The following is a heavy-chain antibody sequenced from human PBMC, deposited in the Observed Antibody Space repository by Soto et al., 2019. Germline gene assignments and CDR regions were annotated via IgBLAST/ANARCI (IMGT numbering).Heavy chain of an antibody. CDR1: GFSFTTAGVA. CDR2: IYYNSDR. CDR3: AHSDGGYEIIYFDF. V-gene: IGHV2-5*01. J-gene: IGHJ4*02. D-gene: IGHD5-12*01. Sequence: GSGPTLVNPTQTLTLTCTFSGFSFTTAGVAVGWIRQTPGGALEWLTLIYYNSDRRFSPSLKTRLTITGDTSKNQVVLSLTNVDPGDTATYFCAHSDGGYEIIYFDFWGQGIPVTVSS.